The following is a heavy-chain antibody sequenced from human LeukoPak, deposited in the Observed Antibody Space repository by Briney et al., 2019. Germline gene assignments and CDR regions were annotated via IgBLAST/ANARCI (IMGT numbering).Heavy chain of an antibody. CDR3: AKDTDGVDY. J-gene: IGHJ4*02. CDR1: GFTFSSYG. D-gene: IGHD2-8*02. Sequence: PGGSLRLSCAASGFTFSSYGMHWVRQAPGKGLEWVSISSSGGSTYYADSVKGRFTISRDNSKNTLYLQMSRLRAEDTAVYYCAKDTDGVDYWGPGTLVTVSS. V-gene: IGHV3-23*01. CDR2: ISSSGGST.